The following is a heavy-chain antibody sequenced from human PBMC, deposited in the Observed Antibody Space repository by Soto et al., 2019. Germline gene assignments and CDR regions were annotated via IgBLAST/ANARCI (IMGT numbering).Heavy chain of an antibody. J-gene: IGHJ6*02. V-gene: IGHV1-69*06. CDR3: AGAANIAGRAGDHYYYYGMDV. D-gene: IGHD1-26*01. CDR1: EGSFSNYA. CDR2: IVPVFGSV. Sequence: QVQLVQSGAEVKKPGSSVKVSCKTSEGSFSNYAISWVRQAPGQGLEWMGGIVPVFGSVKYAQNFHGRVTLTGDTVTTTATMEFSSLRSDDTAVYYCAGAANIAGRAGDHYYYYGMDVWGQGTTVTVAS.